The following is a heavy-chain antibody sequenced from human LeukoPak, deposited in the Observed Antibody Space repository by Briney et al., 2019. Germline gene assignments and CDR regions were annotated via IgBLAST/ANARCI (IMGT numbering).Heavy chain of an antibody. J-gene: IGHJ4*02. CDR1: GGSFSGYY. Sequence: SETLSLTCAVDGGSFSGYYWSWIRQPPGKGLEWIGEINHSGSTNYNPSLKSRVTTSVDTSKNQFSLKLSSVTAADTAVYYCARGTGSSWYGGPFDSWGQGTLVTVSS. CDR2: INHSGST. D-gene: IGHD6-13*01. CDR3: ARGTGSSWYGGPFDS. V-gene: IGHV4-34*01.